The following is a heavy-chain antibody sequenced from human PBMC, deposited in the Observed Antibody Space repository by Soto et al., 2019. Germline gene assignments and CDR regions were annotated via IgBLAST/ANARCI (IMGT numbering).Heavy chain of an antibody. CDR1: EFTFSNFA. V-gene: IGHV3-23*01. CDR2: IGSGGSPT. Sequence: EVQLLESGGGLVQPGGSLRLSCAASEFTFSNFAMSWVRQPPGKGLEWVSSIGSGGSPTYYADSVKGRFTISRDNSKNTLYLQMTSLRAEDTAVYYCAKGALTTYFDWGQGTLVTVSS. CDR3: AKGALTTYFD. D-gene: IGHD3-22*01. J-gene: IGHJ4*02.